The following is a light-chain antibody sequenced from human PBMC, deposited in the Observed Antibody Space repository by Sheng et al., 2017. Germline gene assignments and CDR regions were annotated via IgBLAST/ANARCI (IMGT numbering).Light chain of an antibody. CDR1: QSLLHSNGYNY. Sequence: DIVMTQSPLSLPVTPGEPASISCRSSQSLLHSNGYNYFDWYLQKPGQSPQLLIYLGSNRASGVPDRFSGSGSGTDFTLKISRVEAEDVGFYYCMQSIHLPFTFGPGTKVDIK. J-gene: IGKJ3*01. CDR2: LGS. V-gene: IGKV2-28*01. CDR3: MQSIHLPFT.